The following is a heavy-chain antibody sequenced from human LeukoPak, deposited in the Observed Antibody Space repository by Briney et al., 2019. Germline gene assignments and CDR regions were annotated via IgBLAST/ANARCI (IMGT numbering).Heavy chain of an antibody. D-gene: IGHD1-26*01. CDR2: INPSGGST. V-gene: IGHV1-46*03. CDR1: GYTLTSYY. J-gene: IGHJ4*02. Sequence: ASVKVSCKASGYTLTSYYMHWVRQAPGQGLEWMGIINPSGGSTTYAQKFQGRVTMTRDTSTSTVYMELSSLRSEETALYYCARGRAVGVRAGFDYWGQGTLVTVSS. CDR3: ARGRAVGVRAGFDY.